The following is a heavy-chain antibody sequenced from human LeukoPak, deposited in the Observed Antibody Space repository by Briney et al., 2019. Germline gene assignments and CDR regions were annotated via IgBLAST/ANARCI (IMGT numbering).Heavy chain of an antibody. CDR2: MNPNSGNT. V-gene: IGHV1-8*01. J-gene: IGHJ4*02. Sequence: ASVKVSCKASGYTFTSYDINWVRQATGQGLEWMGWMNPNSGNTSYAQKFQGRVTMTRNTSISTAYMELSSLRSENTAVYYCARGSYSSSSENDYWGQGTLVTVSS. CDR1: GYTFTSYD. CDR3: ARGSYSSSSENDY. D-gene: IGHD6-6*01.